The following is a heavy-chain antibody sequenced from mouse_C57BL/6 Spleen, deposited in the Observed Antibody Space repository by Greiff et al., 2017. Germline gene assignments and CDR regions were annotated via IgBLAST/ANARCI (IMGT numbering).Heavy chain of an antibody. J-gene: IGHJ4*01. CDR3: ARYSNYPYYAMDD. CDR2: IDPSDSYT. Sequence: VQLQQPGAELVKPGASVKLSCKASGYTFTSYWMQWVKQRPGQGLEWIGEIDPSDSYTNYNQKFKGKATLTVDTSSSTAYMQLSSLTSEDSAVYYCARYSNYPYYAMDDWGQGTSVTVSS. V-gene: IGHV1-50*01. D-gene: IGHD2-5*01. CDR1: GYTFTSYW.